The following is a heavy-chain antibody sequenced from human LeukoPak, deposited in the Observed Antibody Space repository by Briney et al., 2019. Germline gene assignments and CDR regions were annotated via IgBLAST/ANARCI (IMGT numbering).Heavy chain of an antibody. Sequence: KAGGSLRLSCAAFGFTFDNYAMHWVRHAPGKGLEWVSSISWNSANIAYADSVKGRFTISRDNAKNSLYLQMNSLIPEDMALYYCVKDTSGASQYFQYWGHGTVVTVSS. CDR3: VKDTSGASQYFQY. V-gene: IGHV3-9*03. D-gene: IGHD2-15*01. J-gene: IGHJ1*01. CDR1: GFTFDNYA. CDR2: ISWNSANI.